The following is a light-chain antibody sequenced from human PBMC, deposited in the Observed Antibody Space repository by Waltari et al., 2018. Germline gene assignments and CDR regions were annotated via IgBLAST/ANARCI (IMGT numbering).Light chain of an antibody. CDR2: GAS. J-gene: IGKJ5*01. V-gene: IGKV3-15*01. CDR3: QQYNNWPPKIT. Sequence: EIVMTQSPATLSMSPGERATLSCRASQSVGNRLAWYQQKPGQSPRLRIYGASTRATGIPARFSGSGSGTEFTLTISSLQSEDFALYYCQQYNNWPPKITFGQGTRLEIK. CDR1: QSVGNR.